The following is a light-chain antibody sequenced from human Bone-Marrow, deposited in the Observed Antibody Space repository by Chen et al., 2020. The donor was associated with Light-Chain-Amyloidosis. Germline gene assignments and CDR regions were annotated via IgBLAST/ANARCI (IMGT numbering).Light chain of an antibody. CDR3: QSADSSGTYEVI. Sequence: SYALPHPPSGSVSPGQTASFPCSGDDLPTKYAYWYQQKPGQAPVLVIHRDTERPSGISERFSGSSSGTTATLTISGVQAEDEADYHCQSADSSGTYEVIFGGGTKLTVL. CDR1: DLPTKY. CDR2: RDT. V-gene: IGLV3-25*03. J-gene: IGLJ2*01.